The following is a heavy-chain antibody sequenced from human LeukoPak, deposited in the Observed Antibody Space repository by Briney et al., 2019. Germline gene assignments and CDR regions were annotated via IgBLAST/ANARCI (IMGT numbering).Heavy chain of an antibody. CDR2: MNPKSAHT. J-gene: IGHJ5*02. V-gene: IGHV1-8*01. D-gene: IGHD3-16*02. CDR3: TRGPALHPKWVGGRWFDP. CDR1: GYTFTSYD. Sequence: ASVKVSCKASGYTFTSYDIHWVRQATGHGLEWMGWMNPKSAHTGHAQKFQGRVTMTRDTSINTAYMELSSLTSDDTAMYYCTRGPALHPKWVGGRWFDPWGQGTLVTVSS.